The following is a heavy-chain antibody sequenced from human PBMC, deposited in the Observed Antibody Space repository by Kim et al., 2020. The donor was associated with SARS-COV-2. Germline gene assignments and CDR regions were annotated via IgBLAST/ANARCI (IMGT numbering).Heavy chain of an antibody. J-gene: IGHJ4*02. CDR3: AKDEGGSVRGVMSL. D-gene: IGHD3-10*01. Sequence: ADSVKGRFTISRDNSKNTLYLQMNSLRAEDTAVYYCAKDEGGSVRGVMSLWGQGTLVTVSS. V-gene: IGHV3-23*01.